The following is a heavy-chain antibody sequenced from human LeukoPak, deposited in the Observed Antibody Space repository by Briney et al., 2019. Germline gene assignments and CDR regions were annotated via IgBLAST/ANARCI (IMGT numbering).Heavy chain of an antibody. V-gene: IGHV1-69*13. J-gene: IGHJ4*02. CDR2: IIPMFDTA. CDR1: VGTFSNYA. D-gene: IGHD3-22*01. Sequence: AVKVSRQASVGTFSNYAISWVRQAPGQGREWMGVIIPMFDTANYGRKFQGRVTITADESTSTAYLELSSLGSEDTAVYYCARGPFPPHYYESSGYYYCDFWGQGTLVTVSS. CDR3: ARGPFPPHYYESSGYYYCDF.